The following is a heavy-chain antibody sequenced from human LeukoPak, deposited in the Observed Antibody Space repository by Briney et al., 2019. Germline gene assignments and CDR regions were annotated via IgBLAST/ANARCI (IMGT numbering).Heavy chain of an antibody. CDR3: AREMKDSSGSFLAH. Sequence: GGSLRLSCAASGFTVSSNYMSWVRQAPGKGLEWVSVIYSGGSTYYADSVKGRFTVSRDNAKSSLYLQMNSLRAEDTALYYCAREMKDSSGSFLAHWGQGTLVTVSS. D-gene: IGHD3-22*01. CDR2: IYSGGST. CDR1: GFTVSSNY. J-gene: IGHJ4*02. V-gene: IGHV3-66*01.